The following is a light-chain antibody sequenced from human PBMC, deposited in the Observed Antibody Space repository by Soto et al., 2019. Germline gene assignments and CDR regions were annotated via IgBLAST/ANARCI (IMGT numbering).Light chain of an antibody. CDR1: QSITNW. V-gene: IGKV1-5*03. J-gene: IGKJ1*01. CDR2: EAS. CDR3: QQYKSYWT. Sequence: DIQMTQSPATLSASVGDSVTITCRASQSITNWLALYQLKPGKAPKLLIHEASNLHSGVSSRFTGSGSGTDFTLTITSLQPEDFATYYCQQYKSYWTFGQGTRVDLK.